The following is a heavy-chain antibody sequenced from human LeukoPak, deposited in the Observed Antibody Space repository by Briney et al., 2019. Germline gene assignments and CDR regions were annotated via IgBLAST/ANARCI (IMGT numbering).Heavy chain of an antibody. Sequence: YPSETLSLTCAVYGGSFSGYYWSWIRQPPGKGLEWIGEINHSGSTNYNPSLKSRVTISVDTSKNQFSLKLSSVTAADTAVYYCASLDTHNDYGDYELVDYWGQGTLVTVSS. J-gene: IGHJ4*02. CDR1: GGSFSGYY. D-gene: IGHD4-17*01. CDR2: INHSGST. CDR3: ASLDTHNDYGDYELVDY. V-gene: IGHV4-34*01.